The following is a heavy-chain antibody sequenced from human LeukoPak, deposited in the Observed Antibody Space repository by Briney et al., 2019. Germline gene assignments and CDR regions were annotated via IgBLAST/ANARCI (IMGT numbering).Heavy chain of an antibody. J-gene: IGHJ4*02. D-gene: IGHD1-7*01. CDR1: GFTFSRHA. Sequence: GGSLRLSCAASGFTFSRHAMSWVRQAPGKGLEWVSTTGLNSVNTLCAESVQGRFSISRDNSKNTLDLQIDNLRAEDTAVYYCARDKGELSWGQGTLVTLS. V-gene: IGHV3-23*01. CDR2: TGLNSVNT. CDR3: ARDKGELS.